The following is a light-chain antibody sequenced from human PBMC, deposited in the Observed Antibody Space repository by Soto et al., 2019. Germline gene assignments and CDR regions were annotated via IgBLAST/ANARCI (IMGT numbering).Light chain of an antibody. J-gene: IGKJ4*01. Sequence: EIVMTQSPATLSVSPGETATLSCRASQSVSYNLAWYQQKPGQGPRLLIYGAFSRATRIPARFSGSGSGTDFTLTKSSLQCEDFAAYYFQQYKNWPPLTFGGGTKGEIK. CDR1: QSVSYN. CDR3: QQYKNWPPLT. CDR2: GAF. V-gene: IGKV3-15*01.